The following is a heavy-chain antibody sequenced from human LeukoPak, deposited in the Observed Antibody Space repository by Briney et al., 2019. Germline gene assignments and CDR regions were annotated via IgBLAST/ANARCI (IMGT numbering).Heavy chain of an antibody. CDR3: AKGPEVRGVIVILKTGEKGALDY. CDR2: IRYDGSNK. D-gene: IGHD3-10*01. V-gene: IGHV3-30*02. J-gene: IGHJ4*02. Sequence: PGGSLRLSCAASGFTFSTYGMHWVRQAPGKGLEWVAFIRYDGSNKYYADSVKGRFTISRDNSKTTLYLQMSSLRAEDTAVYYCAKGPEVRGVIVILKTGEKGALDYWGQGTLVTVSS. CDR1: GFTFSTYG.